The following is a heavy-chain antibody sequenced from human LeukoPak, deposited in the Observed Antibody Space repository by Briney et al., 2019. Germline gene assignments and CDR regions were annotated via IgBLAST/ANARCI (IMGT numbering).Heavy chain of an antibody. D-gene: IGHD2-15*01. CDR2: ISYDGTNK. CDR3: AKDPYCSGGSCYSVVEWFDP. V-gene: IGHV3-30*18. J-gene: IGHJ5*02. CDR1: GFTFSSYS. Sequence: GGSLRLSCAASGFTFSSYSMHWVRQAPGKGLEWVAVISYDGTNKYYADSVKGRFTISRDNSKNTLYLQMNSLRAEDTAVYYCAKDPYCSGGSCYSVVEWFDPWGQGTLVTVSS.